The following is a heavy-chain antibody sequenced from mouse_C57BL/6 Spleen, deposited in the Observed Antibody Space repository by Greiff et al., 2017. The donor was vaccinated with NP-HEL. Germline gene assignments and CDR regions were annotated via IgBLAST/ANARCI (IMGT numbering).Heavy chain of an antibody. CDR1: GYTFTDYY. V-gene: IGHV1-26*01. D-gene: IGHD2-5*01. CDR3: ARDDYSNWFAY. CDR2: INPNNGGT. J-gene: IGHJ3*01. Sequence: VHVKQSGPELVKPGASVKISCKASGYTFTDYYMNWVKQSHGKSLEWIGDINPNNGGTSYNQKFKGKATLTVDKSSSTAYMELRSLTSEDSAVYYCARDDYSNWFAYWGQGTLVTVSA.